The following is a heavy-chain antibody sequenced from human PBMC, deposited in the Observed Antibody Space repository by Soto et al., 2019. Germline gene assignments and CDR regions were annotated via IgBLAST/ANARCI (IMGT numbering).Heavy chain of an antibody. V-gene: IGHV3-48*02. CDR3: ARDRKIRVAAAHDYGMDV. CDR2: ISSRRSSI. J-gene: IGHJ6*02. Sequence: EVQLVESVGGLAQPGGSLRLSCAASGFTFSSCSMKWLRQAPGQGLVWVSYISSRRSSIYYPYSVKSGFNIAGDNANNSLYVQLDGLRDEDAAVYYCARDRKIRVAAAHDYGMDVWGQGTTVSVSS. D-gene: IGHD6-13*01. CDR1: GFTFSSCS.